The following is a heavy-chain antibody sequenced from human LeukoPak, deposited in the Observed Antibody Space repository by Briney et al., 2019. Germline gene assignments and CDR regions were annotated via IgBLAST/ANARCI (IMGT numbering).Heavy chain of an antibody. J-gene: IGHJ4*02. V-gene: IGHV4-38-2*02. CDR3: ARERYSSGWYIDY. D-gene: IGHD6-19*01. CDR2: IYHSGST. Sequence: PSETLSLTCTVSGDSISGDYWSWIRQPPGKGLEWIGSIYHSGSTYYNPSLKSRVTISVDTSKNQFSLKLSSVTAADTAVCYCARERYSSGWYIDYWGQGTLVTVSS. CDR1: GDSISGDY.